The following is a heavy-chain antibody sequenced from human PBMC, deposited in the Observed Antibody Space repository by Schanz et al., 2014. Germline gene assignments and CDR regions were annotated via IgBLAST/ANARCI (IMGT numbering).Heavy chain of an antibody. CDR1: GGTFNSYT. CDR3: ARDFSAYVGNYFDY. CDR2: IIPILGIA. J-gene: IGHJ4*02. Sequence: QLQLVQSGAEVKKPGSSMKVSCKASGGTFNSYTINWVRQAPGQGLEWMGRIIPILGIANYAQKFQGRVTMTTDTSTSTSYMELTSLRFDDTAVYYCARDFSAYVGNYFDYWGQGTLVTVSS. D-gene: IGHD5-12*01. V-gene: IGHV1-69*08.